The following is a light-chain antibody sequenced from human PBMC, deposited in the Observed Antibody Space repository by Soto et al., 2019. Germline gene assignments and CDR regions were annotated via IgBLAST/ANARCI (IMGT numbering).Light chain of an antibody. CDR1: QSVSSNY. CDR2: GAS. CDR3: QQYNTYPWT. J-gene: IGKJ1*01. V-gene: IGKV3-20*01. Sequence: EIVLTQSPGTLSLSPGERATLSCRASQSVSSNYLAWYQQKPGQAPRLLIYGASSRATGIPDRFSGSGSGTDFTLTISRLEPEDFAIYYCQQYNTYPWTFGQGTRVES.